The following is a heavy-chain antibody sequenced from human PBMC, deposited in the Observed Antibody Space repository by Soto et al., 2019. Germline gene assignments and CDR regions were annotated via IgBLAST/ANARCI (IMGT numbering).Heavy chain of an antibody. D-gene: IGHD3-10*01. Sequence: EVQLLESGGGLVRPGGSLRLSCAASGFTFSSYAMSWVRQAPGKGLEWVSTISGSDGRTYSTDSVKGRFTISRDNSRNTAYLQMNRLSVEDTAVYYCAPGVSPSTPLALFDYWGRGTLVTVSS. CDR1: GFTFSSYA. J-gene: IGHJ4*02. CDR3: APGVSPSTPLALFDY. CDR2: ISGSDGRT. V-gene: IGHV3-23*01.